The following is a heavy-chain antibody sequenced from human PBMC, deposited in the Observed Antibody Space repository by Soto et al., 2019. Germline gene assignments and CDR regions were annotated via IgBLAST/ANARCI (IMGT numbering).Heavy chain of an antibody. J-gene: IGHJ3*01. CDR3: ARDYPTYYDFWSGSTGSLAFDAFDV. CDR1: GYTFTSYG. V-gene: IGHV1-18*01. CDR2: ISAYNGNT. D-gene: IGHD3-3*01. Sequence: GASVKVSCKASGYTFTSYGISWVRQAPGQGLEWMGWISAYNGNTNYAQKLQGRVTMTTDTSTSTAYMELRSLRSDDTAVYYCARDYPTYYDFWSGSTGSLAFDAFDVWGQGTMVTVSS.